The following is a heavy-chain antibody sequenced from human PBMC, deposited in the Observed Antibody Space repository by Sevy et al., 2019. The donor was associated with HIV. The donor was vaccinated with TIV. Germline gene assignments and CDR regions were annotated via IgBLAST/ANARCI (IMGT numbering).Heavy chain of an antibody. CDR3: ARKYHDTSGYPRYSMDV. D-gene: IGHD3-22*01. CDR1: GFTFSTYA. J-gene: IGHJ6*02. V-gene: IGHV3-64*01. CDR2: ISGGGGNT. Sequence: GGSLRLSCAASGFTFSTYAMYWVRQAPGKGLEYVSAISGGGGNTYYGTSVKGRYTVSRENAKITLYIQMGSLRAEDMAVYFCARKYHDTSGYPRYSMDVWGQGTTVTVSS.